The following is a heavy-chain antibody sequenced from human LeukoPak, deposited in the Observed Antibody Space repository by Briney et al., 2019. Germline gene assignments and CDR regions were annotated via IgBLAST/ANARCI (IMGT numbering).Heavy chain of an antibody. D-gene: IGHD2-21*02. V-gene: IGHV3-30*02. CDR3: AKGVKQIVVVTATHYLDY. CDR2: IRCDGSNK. CDR1: GFTFGSYG. Sequence: GGSLRLSCAASGFTFGSYGMHWVRQAPGKGLEWVTFIRCDGSNKYYADSVKGRFTISRDNSKNTLYLQMNTLIADDKAVYYCAKGVKQIVVVTATHYLDYWGRGTLVTVSS. J-gene: IGHJ4*02.